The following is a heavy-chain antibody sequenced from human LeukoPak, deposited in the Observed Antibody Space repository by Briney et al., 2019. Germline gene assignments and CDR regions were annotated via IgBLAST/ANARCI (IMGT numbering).Heavy chain of an antibody. CDR2: ISYDGSNK. V-gene: IGHV3-30*04. J-gene: IGHJ4*02. CDR1: GFTFSSYA. CDR3: ASLPNSSGQDY. D-gene: IGHD6-19*01. Sequence: GRSLRLSCAASGFTFSSYAMHWVRQAPGKGLQWVAVISYDGSNKYYADSVKSRFTISRDNSKNTLYLQMNSLRAEDTAVYYCASLPNSSGQDYWGRGTLVTVSS.